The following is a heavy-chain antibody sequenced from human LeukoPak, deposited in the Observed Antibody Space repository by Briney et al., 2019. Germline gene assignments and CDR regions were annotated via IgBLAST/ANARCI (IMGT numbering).Heavy chain of an antibody. CDR1: GFTFSSYI. V-gene: IGHV3-21*01. Sequence: PGGSLRLSCAASGFTFSSYIMNWVRQAPGKGLEWVSSITSSSSYIYYADSVKGRFTMSRDNAKNSLYLQMSSLRAEDTAVYYCAGDFGGYNNDYWGQGTLVTVSS. J-gene: IGHJ4*02. D-gene: IGHD5-24*01. CDR3: AGDFGGYNNDY. CDR2: ITSSSSYI.